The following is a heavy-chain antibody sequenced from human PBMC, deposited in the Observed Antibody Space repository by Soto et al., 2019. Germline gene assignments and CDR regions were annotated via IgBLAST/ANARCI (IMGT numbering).Heavy chain of an antibody. CDR3: ARERRQQPFDI. J-gene: IGHJ3*02. D-gene: IGHD1-1*01. CDR1: GYSLNTYG. CDR2: ISAYSGNT. V-gene: IGHV1-18*01. Sequence: QIQLVQSGAEVKKPGASVKVSCKASGYSLNTYGVTWVRQAPGQGLEWMGWISAYSGNTNYAQKFQGRVTMTTHTSTSTAYMELKSLRSDDTAVYYCARERRQQPFDIWGQGTMVTVSP.